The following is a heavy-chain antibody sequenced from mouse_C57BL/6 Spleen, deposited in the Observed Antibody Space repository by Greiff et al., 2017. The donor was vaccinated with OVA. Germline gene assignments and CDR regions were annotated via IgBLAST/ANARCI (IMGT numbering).Heavy chain of an antibody. CDR1: GYTFTSYW. CDR2: IDPSDSYT. V-gene: IGHV1-69*01. CDR3: ARGIGITTVVATGYFDV. D-gene: IGHD1-1*01. J-gene: IGHJ1*03. Sequence: VQLQQPGAELVMPGASVKLSCKASGYTFTSYWMHWVKQRPGQGLEWIGEIDPSDSYTNYNQKFKGKSTLTVDKSSSTAYMQLSSLTSEDSAVYYCARGIGITTVVATGYFDVWGTGTTVTVSS.